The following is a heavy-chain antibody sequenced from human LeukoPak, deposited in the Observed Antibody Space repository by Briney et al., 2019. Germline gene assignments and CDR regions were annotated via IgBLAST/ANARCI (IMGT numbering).Heavy chain of an antibody. D-gene: IGHD3-3*01. V-gene: IGHV7-4-1*02. CDR3: ARDVSHYDFWSGYRTTAGFDP. CDR2: INTNTGNP. Sequence: ASVKVSCKASGYTFTSYAMNWVRQAPGQGLEWMGWINTNTGNPTYAQGSTGRFVFSLDTSVSTAYLQISSLKAEDTAVYYCARDVSHYDFWSGYRTTAGFDPWGQGTLVTVSS. J-gene: IGHJ5*02. CDR1: GYTFTSYA.